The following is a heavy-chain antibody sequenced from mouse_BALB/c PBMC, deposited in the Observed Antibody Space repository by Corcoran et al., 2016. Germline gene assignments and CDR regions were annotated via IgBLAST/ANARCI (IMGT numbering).Heavy chain of an antibody. Sequence: EVQLQQSGPELVKPGASVKMSCKASGYTFTSYVMHWVKQKPGQGLEWIGYINPYNDGTKYTEKFKGKATLTSDKSSSTAHMEVSSLTADDSAVYYCAREGSDGYFVRYYYCVYWGQGTTLTVSS. CDR1: GYTFTSYV. CDR3: AREGSDGYFVRYYYCVY. J-gene: IGHJ2*01. D-gene: IGHD2-3*01. CDR2: INPYNDGT. V-gene: IGHV1S136*01.